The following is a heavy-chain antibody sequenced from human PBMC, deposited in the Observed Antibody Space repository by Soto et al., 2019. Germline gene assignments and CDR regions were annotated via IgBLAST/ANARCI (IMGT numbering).Heavy chain of an antibody. CDR3: ARVAAAVRGSDYYYYYMDV. J-gene: IGHJ6*03. CDR2: INHSGST. D-gene: IGHD6-13*01. Sequence: PSETLSLTCAVYGGSFSGYYWSWIRQPPGKGLEWIGEINHSGSTNYNPSLKSRVTISVDTSKNQFSLKLSSVTAADTAVYYCARVAAAVRGSDYYYYYMDVWGKGTTVTVSS. V-gene: IGHV4-34*01. CDR1: GGSFSGYY.